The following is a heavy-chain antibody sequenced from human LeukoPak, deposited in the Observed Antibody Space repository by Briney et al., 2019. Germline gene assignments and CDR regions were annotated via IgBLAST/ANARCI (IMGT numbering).Heavy chain of an antibody. CDR1: GGSFSGYY. D-gene: IGHD3-22*01. J-gene: IGHJ4*02. CDR2: INHSGST. Sequence: SETLSLTCAVYGGSFSGYYWSWIRQPPGKGLEWIGEINHSGSTNYNPSLKSRVTISVDTSKNQFSLKLSSVTAADTAVYYCARGVYYDSSGYSLDYWGQGTLVTVSP. CDR3: ARGVYYDSSGYSLDY. V-gene: IGHV4-34*01.